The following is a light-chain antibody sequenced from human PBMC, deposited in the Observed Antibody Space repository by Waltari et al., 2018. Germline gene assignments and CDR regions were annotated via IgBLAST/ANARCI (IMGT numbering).Light chain of an antibody. CDR3: QQSYNTPPMYT. Sequence: DIQMTQSPSSLSASVRDRVTITCRASQKIYTYLNWYQQKAGKAPNLLISSVSTLQSGVPSRFSGSGSGTEFTLTISSLQPEDFATYFCQQSYNTPPMYTFGQGTKLELK. CDR1: QKIYTY. J-gene: IGKJ2*01. V-gene: IGKV1-39*01. CDR2: SVS.